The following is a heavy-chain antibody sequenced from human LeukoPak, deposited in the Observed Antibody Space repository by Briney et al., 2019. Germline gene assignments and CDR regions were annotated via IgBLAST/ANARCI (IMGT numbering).Heavy chain of an antibody. Sequence: PGRSLRLSCAASGFTFDDYAMHWVRQAPGKGLEWVSGISWNSGSIGYADSVKGRFTISRDNAKNSLYLQMNSLRAEDTALYYCAKDIRAHYYYCGMDVWGQGTTVTVSS. J-gene: IGHJ6*02. CDR1: GFTFDDYA. V-gene: IGHV3-9*01. CDR3: AKDIRAHYYYCGMDV. CDR2: ISWNSGSI.